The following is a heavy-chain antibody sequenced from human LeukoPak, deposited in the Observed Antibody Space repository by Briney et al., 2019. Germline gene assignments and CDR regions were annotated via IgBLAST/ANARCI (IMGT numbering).Heavy chain of an antibody. J-gene: IGHJ4*02. Sequence: ASVKASCKASGYTFTSYYMHWVRQAPGQGLEWMGIINPSGGSTSYAQKFQGRVTMTRDTSTSTVYMELSSLRSEDTAVYYCXXXXXEVGATTSPDYWDQGTLVTVSS. CDR2: INPSGGST. CDR1: GYTFTSYY. V-gene: IGHV1-46*01. D-gene: IGHD1-26*01. CDR3: XXXXXEVGATTSPDY.